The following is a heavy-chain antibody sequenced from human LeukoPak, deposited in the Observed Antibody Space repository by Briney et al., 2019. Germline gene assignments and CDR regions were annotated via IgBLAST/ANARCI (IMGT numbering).Heavy chain of an antibody. CDR2: IYHSGST. Sequence: SETLSLTCTVSGYSISSGYYWGWIRQPPGKGLEWIGSIYHSGSTYYNPSLKSRVTISVDTSKNQFSLKLSSVTAADTAVYYCARDSPFGELSGDHFDYWGQGTLVTVSS. CDR1: GYSISSGYY. CDR3: ARDSPFGELSGDHFDY. D-gene: IGHD3-10*01. J-gene: IGHJ4*02. V-gene: IGHV4-38-2*02.